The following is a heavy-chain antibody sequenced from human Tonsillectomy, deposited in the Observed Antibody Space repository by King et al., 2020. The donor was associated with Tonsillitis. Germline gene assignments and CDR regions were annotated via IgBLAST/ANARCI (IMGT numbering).Heavy chain of an antibody. Sequence: QLVQSGAEVKKPGASVKVSCKASGYAFTGYYMHWVRQAPGQGLEWMGWINPNSGGTKDAQKFQGWVTMTRDTSISTAYMELSRLISDDTAVYYCARASVWESDAFDIWGLGTMVTVSS. J-gene: IGHJ3*02. CDR1: GYAFTGYY. CDR2: INPNSGGT. V-gene: IGHV1-2*04. D-gene: IGHD3-16*01. CDR3: ARASVWESDAFDI.